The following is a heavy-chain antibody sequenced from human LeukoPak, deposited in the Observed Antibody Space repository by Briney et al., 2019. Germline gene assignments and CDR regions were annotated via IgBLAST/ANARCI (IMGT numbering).Heavy chain of an antibody. J-gene: IGHJ4*02. CDR1: GFTFSSYG. CDR3: AKATDILTGYSAFDY. Sequence: GRSLRLSCAASGFTFSSYGMHWVRQAPGKGLEWVAVIWYDGSNKYYADSVKGRFTISRDNSKSTLYLQMNSLRAEDTAVYYCAKATDILTGYSAFDYWGQGTLVTVSS. V-gene: IGHV3-33*06. CDR2: IWYDGSNK. D-gene: IGHD3-9*01.